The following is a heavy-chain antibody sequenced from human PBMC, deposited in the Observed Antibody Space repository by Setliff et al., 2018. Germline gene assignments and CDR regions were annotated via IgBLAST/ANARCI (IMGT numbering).Heavy chain of an antibody. CDR2: IYYSGST. D-gene: IGHD2-21*01. V-gene: IGHV4-31*03. CDR1: GGSISSGGYY. CDR3: ARGRYWFAPNWFDP. J-gene: IGHJ5*02. Sequence: SETLSLTCTVSGGSISSGGYYWSWIRQHPGKGLEWIGYIYYSGSTYYNPSLKSRVTISVDTSKSQFSLKLSSVTAADTAVYYCARGRYWFAPNWFDPWGQGTLVTVSS.